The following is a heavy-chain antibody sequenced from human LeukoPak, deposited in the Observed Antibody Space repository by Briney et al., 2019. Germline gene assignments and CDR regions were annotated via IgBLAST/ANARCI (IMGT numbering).Heavy chain of an antibody. CDR3: AKRGVVIRVILVGFHKEAYYFDS. V-gene: IGHV3-23*01. Sequence: QTGGSLRLSCAVSGITLSNYAMSWVRQAPGKGLEWVADIGGSGGGTNYADSVKGRFTISRDNPKNTLYLQMNNLRADDTAVYFCAKRGVVIRVILVGFHKEAYYFDSWGQGALVTVSS. J-gene: IGHJ4*02. CDR1: GITLSNYA. CDR2: IGGSGGGT. D-gene: IGHD3-22*01.